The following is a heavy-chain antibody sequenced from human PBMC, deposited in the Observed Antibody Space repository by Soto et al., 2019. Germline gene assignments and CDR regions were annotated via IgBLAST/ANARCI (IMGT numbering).Heavy chain of an antibody. D-gene: IGHD3-16*01. V-gene: IGHV4-34*12. Sequence: PSETLSLTCAIYNSSLGAFHWTWIRKPPGKGLEWIGELIHGGSTNYNPSLKSRVTFSLDTSKNQFSLQLMSVTAADTAVYYCARSPLSYDYVRQTWREVGDSFDIWGRGTLVTVSS. CDR1: NSSLGAFH. CDR3: ARSPLSYDYVRQTWREVGDSFDI. CDR2: LIHGGST. J-gene: IGHJ3*02.